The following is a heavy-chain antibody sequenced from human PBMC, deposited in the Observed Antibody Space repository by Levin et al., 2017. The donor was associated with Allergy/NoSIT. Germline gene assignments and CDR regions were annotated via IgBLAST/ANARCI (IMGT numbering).Heavy chain of an antibody. Sequence: KRGESLKISCKASGYTFTSYGISWVRQAPGQGLEWMGWISAYNGNTNYAQKLQGRVTMTTDTSTSTAYMELRSLRSDDTAVYYCARSNRNDYGDSYAFDIWGQGTMVTVSS. CDR1: GYTFTSYG. CDR3: ARSNRNDYGDSYAFDI. D-gene: IGHD4-17*01. CDR2: ISAYNGNT. J-gene: IGHJ3*02. V-gene: IGHV1-18*01.